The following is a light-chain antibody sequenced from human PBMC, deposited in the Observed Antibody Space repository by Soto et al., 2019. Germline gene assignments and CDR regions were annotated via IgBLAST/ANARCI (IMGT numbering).Light chain of an antibody. CDR2: GAS. CDR3: HQYGTAPLT. V-gene: IGKV3-20*01. Sequence: EIVMTQSPATLSVSPGGRATLSCRASQSVAANYLAWYQQKRGQAPRLLIYGASSRATGIPDRFSGSGSGTDFTLTISRLEPEDFSVYYCHQYGTAPLTFGPGTKVDIK. J-gene: IGKJ3*01. CDR1: QSVAANY.